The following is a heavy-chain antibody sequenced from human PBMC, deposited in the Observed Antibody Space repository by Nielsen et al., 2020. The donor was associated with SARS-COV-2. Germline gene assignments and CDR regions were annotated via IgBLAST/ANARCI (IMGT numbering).Heavy chain of an antibody. Sequence: GESLKISCAASGFTFSDYYMSWIRQAPGKGLEWVSYISSSGSTIYYADSVKGRFTISRDNAKNSLYLQMNSLRAEDTAVYYCARGGYSYGQPLDYWGQGTLVTVSS. J-gene: IGHJ4*02. CDR1: GFTFSDYY. V-gene: IGHV3-11*01. CDR2: ISSSGSTI. CDR3: ARGGYSYGQPLDY. D-gene: IGHD5-18*01.